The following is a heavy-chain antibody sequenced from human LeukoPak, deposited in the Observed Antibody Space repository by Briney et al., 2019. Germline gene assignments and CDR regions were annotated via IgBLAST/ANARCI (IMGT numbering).Heavy chain of an antibody. CDR3: ARGRYYYGSGSLGRGYYYYYVDV. J-gene: IGHJ6*03. Sequence: SSETLSLTCTVSGGSISSYYWSWIRQPPGKGLEWIGYIYYSGSTNYNPSLKSRVTISVDTSKNQFSLKLSSVTAADTAVYYCARGRYYYGSGSLGRGYYYYYVDVWGKGTTVTVSS. CDR1: GGSISSYY. V-gene: IGHV4-59*01. CDR2: IYYSGST. D-gene: IGHD3-10*01.